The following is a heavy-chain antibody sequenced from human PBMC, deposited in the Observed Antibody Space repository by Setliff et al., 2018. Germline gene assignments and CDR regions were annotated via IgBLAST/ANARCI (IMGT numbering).Heavy chain of an antibody. V-gene: IGHV3-7*01. D-gene: IGHD6-19*01. Sequence: GGSLRLSCVDSGFTLSNYWMTWVRQAPGKGLEWVANIKQDSTEKYYVDSVKGRFTISRDNAKNALYLQMNSLRAEDTAVYYCGRVVARPVAGKWHFDYWGQGTLVTVSS. CDR1: GFTLSNYW. CDR3: GRVVARPVAGKWHFDY. J-gene: IGHJ4*02. CDR2: IKQDSTEK.